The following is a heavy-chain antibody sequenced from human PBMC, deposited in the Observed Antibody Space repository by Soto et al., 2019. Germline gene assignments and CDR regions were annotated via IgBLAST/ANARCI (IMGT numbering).Heavy chain of an antibody. V-gene: IGHV3-23*01. D-gene: IGHD2-2*01. CDR2: ISGSGGST. CDR1: GFTFSSYA. Sequence: GGSLRLSCAASGFTFSSYAMSWVRQAPGKGLEWVSAISGSGGSTYYADSVKGRFTISRDNSKNTLYLQMNSLRAEDTAVYYCAKEPPLGYCSSTSCDTGRGTFWGQGTLVTVSS. CDR3: AKEPPLGYCSSTSCDTGRGTF. J-gene: IGHJ4*02.